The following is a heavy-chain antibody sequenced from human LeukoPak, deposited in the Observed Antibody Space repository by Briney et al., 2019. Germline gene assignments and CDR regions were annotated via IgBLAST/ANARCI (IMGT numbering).Heavy chain of an antibody. CDR2: ISGSGGST. V-gene: IGHV3-23*01. CDR3: AKDHYEYCSSTSCYRSYFDY. CDR1: GFTFSSYA. D-gene: IGHD2-2*02. Sequence: AGGSLRLSCAASGFTFSSYAMSWVRQAPGKGLEWVSAISGSGGSTYYADSVKGRFTISRDNSKNTLYLQMNSLRAEDTAVYYCAKDHYEYCSSTSCYRSYFDYWGQGTLVTVSS. J-gene: IGHJ4*02.